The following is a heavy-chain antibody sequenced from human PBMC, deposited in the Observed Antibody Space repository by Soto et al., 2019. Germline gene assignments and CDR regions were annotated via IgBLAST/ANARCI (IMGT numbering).Heavy chain of an antibody. CDR3: ASTLGYSYEYYYGMDV. CDR1: GYSFTSYW. D-gene: IGHD5-18*01. V-gene: IGHV5-10-1*01. CDR2: IDPSDSYT. Sequence: PGESLKISCKGSGYSFTSYWISWVRQMPGKGLEWMGRIDPSDSYTNYSPSFQGHVTISADKSISTAYLQWSSLKASDTAMYYCASTLGYSYEYYYGMDVWGQETSVTVSS. J-gene: IGHJ6*02.